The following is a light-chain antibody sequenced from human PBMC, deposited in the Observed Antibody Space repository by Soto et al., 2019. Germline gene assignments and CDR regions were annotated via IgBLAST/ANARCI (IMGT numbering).Light chain of an antibody. CDR3: QQYGSSPPFT. CDR2: GAS. CDR1: QSVSSTY. V-gene: IGKV3-20*01. Sequence: EIGLTQSPGTLSLSPGERATLSCRASQSVSSTYLGWYQQKPGQAPRLLIYGASSRATGIPDRFSGSGSGTDFTLTIRRLEPEDFAVYYCQQYGSSPPFTFGQGTKLEIK. J-gene: IGKJ2*01.